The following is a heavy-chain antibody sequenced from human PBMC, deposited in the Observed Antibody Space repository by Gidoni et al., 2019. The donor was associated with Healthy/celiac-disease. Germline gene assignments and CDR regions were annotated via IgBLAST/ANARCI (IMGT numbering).Heavy chain of an antibody. D-gene: IGHD4-17*01. CDR2: IYYSGST. CDR1: GGPISSGGYY. V-gene: IGHV4-31*03. CDR3: ARDGGPGGDYLYYYYGMDV. J-gene: IGHJ6*02. Sequence: QVQLQESGPGLVKPSQTLSLTSTVSGGPISSGGYYWSWIRQHPWKGLEWIGYIYYSGSTYYNPSLKSRVTISVDTSKNQFSLKLSSVTAADTAVYYCARDGGPGGDYLYYYYGMDVWGQGTTVTVSS.